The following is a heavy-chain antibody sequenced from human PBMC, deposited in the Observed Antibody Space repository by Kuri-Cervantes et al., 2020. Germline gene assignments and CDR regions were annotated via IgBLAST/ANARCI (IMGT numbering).Heavy chain of an antibody. CDR2: ISSSSSYI. CDR3: ARHALGGIFGSGSYYLS. D-gene: IGHD3-10*01. CDR1: GFTFSSYS. Sequence: GESLKISCAASGFTFSSYSMNWVRQAPGKGLEWVSSISSSSSYIYYADSVKGRFTISRDNSKNTLYLQMNSLRAEDTAVYYCARHALGGIFGSGSYYLSWGQGTLVTVSS. J-gene: IGHJ5*02. V-gene: IGHV3-21*01.